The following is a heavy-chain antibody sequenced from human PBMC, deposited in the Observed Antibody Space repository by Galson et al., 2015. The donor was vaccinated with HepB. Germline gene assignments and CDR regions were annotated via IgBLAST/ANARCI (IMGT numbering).Heavy chain of an antibody. CDR3: ARHSDSSTGAFDI. CDR2: MRGKANSYAT. V-gene: IGHV3-73*01. J-gene: IGHJ3*02. CDR1: GFMFSGSA. D-gene: IGHD2-2*01. Sequence: SLRLSCAGSGFMFSGSAIHWVRQASGKGLEWVGRMRGKANSYATAYGVSVKGRFTISRDDSMNTAYLQMDSLRTEDTAVYYCARHSDSSTGAFDIWGRGTMVTVSS.